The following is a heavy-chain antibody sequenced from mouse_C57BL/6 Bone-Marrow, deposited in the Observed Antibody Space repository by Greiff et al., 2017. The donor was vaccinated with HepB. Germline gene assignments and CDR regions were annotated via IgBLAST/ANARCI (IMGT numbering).Heavy chain of an antibody. D-gene: IGHD4-1*02. J-gene: IGHJ3*01. CDR1: GYSITSGYY. CDR2: ISYDGSN. Sequence: EVQLVESGPGLVKPSQSLSLTCSVTGYSITSGYYWNWIRQFPGNKLEWMGYISYDGSNNYNPSLKNRISITRDTSKNQFFLKLNSVTTEDTATYYCARDQLAAWFAYWGQGTLVTVSA. CDR3: ARDQLAAWFAY. V-gene: IGHV3-6*01.